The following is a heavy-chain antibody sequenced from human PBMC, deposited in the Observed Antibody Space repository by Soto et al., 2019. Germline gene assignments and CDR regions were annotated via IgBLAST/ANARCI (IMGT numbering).Heavy chain of an antibody. CDR1: GFTFSTYA. D-gene: IGHD2-2*02. Sequence: GGSLRLSCAASGFTFSTYAMIWVRQAPGKGLEWVSAISDSGDSTNYADSVSGRFTVSRDNSKNTLSLQVNSLRAEDTAIYYCATGDASRCSGTRCYTLGSYGLDVWGQGTTVTVSS. CDR2: ISDSGDST. J-gene: IGHJ6*02. V-gene: IGHV3-23*01. CDR3: ATGDASRCSGTRCYTLGSYGLDV.